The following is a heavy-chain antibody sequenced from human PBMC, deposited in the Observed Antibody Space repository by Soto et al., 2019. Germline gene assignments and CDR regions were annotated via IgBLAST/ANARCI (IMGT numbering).Heavy chain of an antibody. D-gene: IGHD3-10*01. J-gene: IGHJ6*02. V-gene: IGHV3-11*01. CDR2: ISYSASTV. CDR3: ARVSRRGHV. Sequence: QVQLVESGGALVKPGESLRLSCAASGFTFSDDNMGWIRQAPGKGLERISYISYSASTVYYADSVKGRFTISRDNAKNSLFLQMNSLRAEDTAVYYCARVSRRGHVWGQGTTVTVSS. CDR1: GFTFSDDN.